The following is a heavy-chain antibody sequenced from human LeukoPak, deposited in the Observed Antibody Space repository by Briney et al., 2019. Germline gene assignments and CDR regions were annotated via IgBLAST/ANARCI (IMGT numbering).Heavy chain of an antibody. Sequence: PGGSLRLSCAASGFTFSSYSMNWVRQAPGKALEWVSSISSSSTYIYYADSVKGRFTISRDNAKNSLYLQMNSLRAEDTAVYYCARGAGQWLVPAVDYWGQGTLVTVSS. CDR3: ARGAGQWLVPAVDY. J-gene: IGHJ4*02. V-gene: IGHV3-21*01. CDR1: GFTFSSYS. CDR2: ISSSSTYI. D-gene: IGHD6-19*01.